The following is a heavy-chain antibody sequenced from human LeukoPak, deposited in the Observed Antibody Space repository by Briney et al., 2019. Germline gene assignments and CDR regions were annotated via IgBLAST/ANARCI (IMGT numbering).Heavy chain of an antibody. Sequence: PSETLFLTCAVYGGSFSGYYWSWIRQPPGKGLEWIGEINHSGSTNYNPSLKSRVTISVDTSKNQFSLKLSSVPAADTAVYYCARAPVGPXYXILTGXYXMAGXXXFDXWG. J-gene: IGHJ4*01. CDR1: GGSFSGYY. CDR2: INHSGST. CDR3: ARAPVGPXYXILTGXYXMAGXXXFDX. V-gene: IGHV4-34*01. D-gene: IGHD3-9*01.